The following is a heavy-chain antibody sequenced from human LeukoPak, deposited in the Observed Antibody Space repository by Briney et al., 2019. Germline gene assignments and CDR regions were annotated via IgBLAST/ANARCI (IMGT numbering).Heavy chain of an antibody. CDR3: ASASSGWYDTFDI. Sequence: PSETLSLTCTVSGGSISSSSYYWGWTRQPPGKGLEWIGSIYYSGSTYYNPSLKSRVTISLDTSKNQFSLKLSSVTAADTAVYYCASASSGWYDTFDIRGQGTMVTVSS. CDR2: IYYSGST. V-gene: IGHV4-39*07. CDR1: GGSISSSSYY. J-gene: IGHJ3*02. D-gene: IGHD6-19*01.